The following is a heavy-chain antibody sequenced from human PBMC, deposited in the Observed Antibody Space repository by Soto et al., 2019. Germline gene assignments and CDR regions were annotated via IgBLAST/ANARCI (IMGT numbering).Heavy chain of an antibody. D-gene: IGHD2-8*02. CDR3: AIDILSVGPRANDAFDV. V-gene: IGHV1-3*01. CDR2: INPDNGNT. Sequence: QVQLVQSGAEVRKPGASVNISCRASGFSFSDNLINWVRQAPGKSLEWMGWINPDNGNTRYLQTFQGRVTISRHSSASIAYVEVSDLTPEDTAVYYCAIDILSVGPRANDAFDVWGQGTMVTGSS. CDR1: GFSFSDNL. J-gene: IGHJ3*01.